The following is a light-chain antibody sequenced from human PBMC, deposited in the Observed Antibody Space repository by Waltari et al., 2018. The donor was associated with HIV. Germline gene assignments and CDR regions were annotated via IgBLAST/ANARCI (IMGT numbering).Light chain of an antibody. Sequence: EVVLTQSPATLSLSPGERATLSCRASQSVSFFLAWYQQNPGQAPRLLIHDASTRATGTPARFSGSGSGTDFTLTISSLQSEDFAVYYCQQYNNWPPTWTFGQGTKVEIK. CDR1: QSVSFF. J-gene: IGKJ1*01. V-gene: IGKV3D-15*01. CDR2: DAS. CDR3: QQYNNWPPTWT.